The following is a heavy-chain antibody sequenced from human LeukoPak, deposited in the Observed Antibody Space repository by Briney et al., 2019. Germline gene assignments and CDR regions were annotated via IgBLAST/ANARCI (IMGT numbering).Heavy chain of an antibody. CDR2: ISGSGGST. Sequence: PGGSLRLSCAASGFTFSSYAMSWVRQAPGKGLEWVSAISGSGGSTYYANSVKGRFTVSRDNSKNTLYLQMNSLRAEDTAVYYCAKELSEMATISPFDYWGQGTLVTVSS. D-gene: IGHD5-24*01. V-gene: IGHV3-23*01. CDR3: AKELSEMATISPFDY. CDR1: GFTFSSYA. J-gene: IGHJ4*02.